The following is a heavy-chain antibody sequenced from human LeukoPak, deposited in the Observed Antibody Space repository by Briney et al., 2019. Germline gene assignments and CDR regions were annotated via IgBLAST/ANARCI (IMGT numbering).Heavy chain of an antibody. J-gene: IGHJ4*02. Sequence: PGGSLRLSCAASGFAFISYSINWVRQAPGKSLEWVGFIRRKVDGATTEYAASVKGRFTISRDDSKRIAYLQMNSLRTEDTAVYYCTRPLRGSGSYSFDHWGRGTRVTVSS. CDR1: GFAFISYS. V-gene: IGHV3-49*04. CDR2: IRRKVDGATT. D-gene: IGHD3-10*01. CDR3: TRPLRGSGSYSFDH.